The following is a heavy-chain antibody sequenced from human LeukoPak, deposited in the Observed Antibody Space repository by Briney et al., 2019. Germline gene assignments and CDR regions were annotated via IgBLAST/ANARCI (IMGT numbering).Heavy chain of an antibody. V-gene: IGHV4-59*01. CDR2: IYYSGST. Sequence: PSETLSLTCTDSGGSISSYYWSWIRQPPGKGLEWIGYIYYSGSTNYNPSLKSRVTISVDTSKNQFSLKLSSVTAADTAVYYCARGDIVVVPAAGDAFDIWGQGTIVTVSS. CDR3: ARGDIVVVPAAGDAFDI. J-gene: IGHJ3*02. CDR1: GGSISSYY. D-gene: IGHD2-2*01.